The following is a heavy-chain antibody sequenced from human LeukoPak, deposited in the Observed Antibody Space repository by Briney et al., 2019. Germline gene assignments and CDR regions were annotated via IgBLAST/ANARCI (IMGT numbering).Heavy chain of an antibody. V-gene: IGHV3-30*02. J-gene: IGHJ4*02. CDR3: AKDGRDYGDYVFDY. Sequence: GGSLRLSCAASGFTFSSYGMHWVRQAPGKGLEWVAFIRYDGSNKYYADSVKGRFTISRDNSKNTLYLQMNSLRAVDTAAYYCAKDGRDYGDYVFDYWGQGTLVTVSS. D-gene: IGHD4-17*01. CDR2: IRYDGSNK. CDR1: GFTFSSYG.